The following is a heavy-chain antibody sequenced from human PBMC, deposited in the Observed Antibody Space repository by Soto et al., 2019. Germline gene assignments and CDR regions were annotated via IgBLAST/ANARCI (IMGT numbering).Heavy chain of an antibody. V-gene: IGHV3-9*03. Sequence: EVQLVESGGGLEQPGRSLRLSCAASGVTFDDYAMHWVRQAPGKGLEWVAGISWNSGNIVYADSVKGRFTISRDNAKNSLYLQMNSLRAEDMALYYCAKGRTTSSFAGYDCWGQGALVTVSS. CDR3: AKGRTTSSFAGYDC. J-gene: IGHJ4*02. CDR1: GVTFDDYA. CDR2: ISWNSGNI. D-gene: IGHD2-2*01.